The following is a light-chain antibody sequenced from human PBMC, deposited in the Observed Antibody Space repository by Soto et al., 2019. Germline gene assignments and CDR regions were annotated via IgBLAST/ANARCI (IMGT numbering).Light chain of an antibody. CDR1: QTVSSSY. Sequence: EIVLTQSPGTLSLSPGERATLSCRASQTVSSSYLAWYQQKPGQAPRLLIYGASSRATGIPDGFSGSGSGTDFTLTISRLEPEDFAFYSCQQYGGSPPYTFGQGNKLEIK. CDR2: GAS. J-gene: IGKJ2*01. V-gene: IGKV3-20*01. CDR3: QQYGGSPPYT.